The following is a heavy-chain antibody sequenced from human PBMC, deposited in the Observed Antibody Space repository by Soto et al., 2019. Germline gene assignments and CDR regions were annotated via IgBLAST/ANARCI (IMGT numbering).Heavy chain of an antibody. V-gene: IGHV4-59*02. CDR1: GGSVSSYY. CDR2: IYYSGST. D-gene: IGHD1-26*01. J-gene: IGHJ4*02. Sequence: SETLSLTYTVSGGSVSSYYWSWIRQPPGKGLEWIGYIYYSGSTNYNPSLKSRVTISVDTSKNQFSLKLSSVTAADTAVYYCAGQATGFDYWGQGTLVTVSS. CDR3: AGQATGFDY.